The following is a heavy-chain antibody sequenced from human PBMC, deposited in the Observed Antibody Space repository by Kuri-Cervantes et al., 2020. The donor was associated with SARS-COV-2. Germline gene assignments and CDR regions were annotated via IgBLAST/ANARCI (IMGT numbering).Heavy chain of an antibody. V-gene: IGHV3-9*01. CDR3: AKAYSSGWYENWFDP. CDR2: ISWNSGSI. Sequence: SLKISCAASGFTFDDYAMHWVRQAPGKGLEWVSGISWNSGSIGYADSVKGRFTISRDNAKNSLYLQMNSLRAEDTALYYCAKAYSSGWYENWFDPWGQGTLVTVSS. D-gene: IGHD6-19*01. CDR1: GFTFDDYA. J-gene: IGHJ5*02.